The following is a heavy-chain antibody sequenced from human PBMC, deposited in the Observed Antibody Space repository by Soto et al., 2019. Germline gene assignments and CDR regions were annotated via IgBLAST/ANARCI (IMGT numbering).Heavy chain of an antibody. CDR1: GYSFTSYW. J-gene: IGHJ6*02. D-gene: IGHD1-1*01. V-gene: IGHV5-10-1*01. Sequence: GESLKISCKGSGYSFTSYWISWVRQMPGKGLEWMGRIDPSDSYTNYRPSFQGHVTISADKSISTAYLQWSSLKASDTATYYCARQGMEDYCYYGMDVWGQGTTVTVSS. CDR2: IDPSDSYT. CDR3: ARQGMEDYCYYGMDV.